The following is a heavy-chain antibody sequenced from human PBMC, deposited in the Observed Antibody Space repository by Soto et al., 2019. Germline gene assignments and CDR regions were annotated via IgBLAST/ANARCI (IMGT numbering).Heavy chain of an antibody. D-gene: IGHD6-13*01. CDR1: GFTFSSYG. Sequence: GGSLRLSCAASGFTFSSYGMHWVRQAPGKGLEWVAVISYDGSNKYYADSGKGRFTISRDNSKNTLYLQMNSLRAEDTAVDSCAKDREGRGPSYSSSPLRGWYSYGMDVWGQGTTVTVSS. J-gene: IGHJ6*02. V-gene: IGHV3-30*18. CDR2: ISYDGSNK. CDR3: AKDREGRGPSYSSSPLRGWYSYGMDV.